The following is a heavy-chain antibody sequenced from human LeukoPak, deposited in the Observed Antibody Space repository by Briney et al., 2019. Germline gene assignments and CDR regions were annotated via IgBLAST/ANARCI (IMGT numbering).Heavy chain of an antibody. CDR2: INPSGGST. CDR1: GYTFTSYY. Sequence: ASVKVSCKASGYTFTSYYMHWVRQAPGQGLEWMGIINPSGGSTSYAQKFQGRVTMTRDTSTSTAYMELRSLRSDDTAVYYCARGGMDCSKGVCYGSNWFDPWGQGTLVTVSS. J-gene: IGHJ5*02. V-gene: IGHV1-46*01. D-gene: IGHD2-8*01. CDR3: ARGGMDCSKGVCYGSNWFDP.